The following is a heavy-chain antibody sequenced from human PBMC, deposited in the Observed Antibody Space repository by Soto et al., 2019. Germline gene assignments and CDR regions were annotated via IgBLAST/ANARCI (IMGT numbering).Heavy chain of an antibody. J-gene: IGHJ5*02. D-gene: IGHD3-3*01. V-gene: IGHV3-33*01. CDR1: GFTFSSYG. Sequence: PGGSLRLSCAASGFTFSSYGMHWARQAQGKGLEWVAVICYDGSNKYYADSMKGTVTISRDNSKNTPYLQMNSLRAEDTAVYYCARDGAITIFGVVNWFDPWGQGTLVTVSS. CDR3: ARDGAITIFGVVNWFDP. CDR2: ICYDGSNK.